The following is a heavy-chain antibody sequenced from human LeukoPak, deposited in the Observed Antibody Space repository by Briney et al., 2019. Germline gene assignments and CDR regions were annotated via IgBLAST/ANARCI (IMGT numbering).Heavy chain of an antibody. CDR2: ISAYNGNT. Sequence: ASVKVSCKASGYTFTSYGISWVRQAPGQGLEWMGWISAYNGNTNYAQKLQGRVTMTRDTSISTAYMELSRLRSDDTAVYYCARDGSGWMVYYYYYMDVWGKGTTVTVSS. J-gene: IGHJ6*03. CDR3: ARDGSGWMVYYYYYMDV. CDR1: GYTFTSYG. D-gene: IGHD6-19*01. V-gene: IGHV1-18*01.